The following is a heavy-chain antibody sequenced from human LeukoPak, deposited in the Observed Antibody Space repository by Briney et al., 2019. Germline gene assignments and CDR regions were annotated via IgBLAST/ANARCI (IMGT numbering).Heavy chain of an antibody. J-gene: IGHJ6*02. V-gene: IGHV3-74*01. CDR2: INSDGSWT. Sequence: GGSLRLSCAASGNYWMHWVRQAPGKGLVWVSHINSDGSWTSYADSVKGRFTISKDNAKNTVYLQMNSLRAEDTAVYYCARDLITVRYSSSLYYYYYGMDVWGQGTTVTVSS. D-gene: IGHD6-6*01. CDR1: GNYW. CDR3: ARDLITVRYSSSLYYYYYGMDV.